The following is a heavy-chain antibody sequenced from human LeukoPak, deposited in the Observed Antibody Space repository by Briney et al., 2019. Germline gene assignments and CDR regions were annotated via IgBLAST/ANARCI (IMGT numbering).Heavy chain of an antibody. CDR2: ISYDGSNK. CDR1: GFTFSSYA. CDR3: ARGVVGATHYFDY. D-gene: IGHD1-26*01. V-gene: IGHV3-30-3*01. Sequence: QPGGSLRLSCAASGFTFSSYAMHWVRQAPGKGLEWVAVISYDGSNKYYADSVKGRFTISRDNSKNTLYLQMNSLRAEDTAVYYCARGVVGATHYFDYWGQGTLVTVSS. J-gene: IGHJ4*02.